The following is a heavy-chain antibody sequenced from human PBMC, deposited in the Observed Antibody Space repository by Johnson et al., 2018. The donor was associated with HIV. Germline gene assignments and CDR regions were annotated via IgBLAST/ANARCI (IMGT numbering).Heavy chain of an antibody. CDR3: AKDEAQTLASAGRDAFDF. CDR2: IRYDGDHK. V-gene: IGHV3-30*02. Sequence: QVQLVESGGGVVQPGGSLRLSCAAFGLTFSYYGMHWVRQAPGKGLEWVAFIRYDGDHKYYGDSVKGRFTISRDNSKDTLYLQMNGLRPEDTAVYYCAKDEAQTLASAGRDAFDFWGQGTAVTV. CDR1: GLTFSYYG. D-gene: IGHD6-13*01. J-gene: IGHJ3*01.